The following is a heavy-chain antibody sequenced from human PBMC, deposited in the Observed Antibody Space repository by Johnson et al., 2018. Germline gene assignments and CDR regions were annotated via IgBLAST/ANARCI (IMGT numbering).Heavy chain of an antibody. CDR1: GFTFSSYG. CDR3: AKGGDSSSWYWDY. D-gene: IGHD6-13*01. V-gene: IGHV3-30*18. Sequence: QVQLVQSGGGVVQPGRSLRLSCAASGFTFSSYGMHWVRQAPGTGLEWVAVISYDGSNKYYEDSVKGRFTISRDNSKNTLYLQMTSLRAEDTAVYFWAKGGDSSSWYWDYWGQGTLVTVSS. J-gene: IGHJ4*02. CDR2: ISYDGSNK.